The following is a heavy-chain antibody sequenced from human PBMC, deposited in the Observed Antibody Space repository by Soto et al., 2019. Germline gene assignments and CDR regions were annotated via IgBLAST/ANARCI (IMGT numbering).Heavy chain of an antibody. Sequence: QVQLQESGPGLVKPSETLSLTCTVSGGSISSYYWSWIRQPPGKGLEWIGYIYYSGSTNYNPSLKSRVTISVDTSKNQFSLKLSSVTAADTAVYYCARLKELWFDPWGQGTLVTVSS. CDR1: GGSISSYY. V-gene: IGHV4-59*08. D-gene: IGHD1-7*01. J-gene: IGHJ5*02. CDR3: ARLKELWFDP. CDR2: IYYSGST.